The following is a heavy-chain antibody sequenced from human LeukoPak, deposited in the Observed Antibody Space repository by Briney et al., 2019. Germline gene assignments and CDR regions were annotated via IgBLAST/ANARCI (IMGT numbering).Heavy chain of an antibody. CDR1: GGSISITNYY. CDR3: ARGPPGCSSTSCYAFDAFDI. CDR2: MYSSGST. D-gene: IGHD2-2*01. J-gene: IGHJ3*02. V-gene: IGHV4-39*07. Sequence: PSETLSLTCTVSGGSISITNYYWGWIRQPPGKGLEWIGSMYSSGSTYYNPSLKSRVTISVDTSKNQFSLKLSSVTAADTAVYYCARGPPGCSSTSCYAFDAFDIWGQGTMVTVSS.